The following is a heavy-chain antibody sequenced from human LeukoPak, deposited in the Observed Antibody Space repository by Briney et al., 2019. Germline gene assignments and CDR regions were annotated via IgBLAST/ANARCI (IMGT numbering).Heavy chain of an antibody. CDR3: ARGGGSYSAIYFDY. J-gene: IGHJ4*02. CDR1: GFTFSSYS. D-gene: IGHD1-26*01. Sequence: SGGSLRLSCAASGFTFSSYSMNWVRQAPGKGLEWVSSISSSSSYIYYADSVKGRFTISRDNAKNPLYLQMNSLRAEDTAVYYCARGGGSYSAIYFDYWGQGTLVTVSS. CDR2: ISSSSSYI. V-gene: IGHV3-21*01.